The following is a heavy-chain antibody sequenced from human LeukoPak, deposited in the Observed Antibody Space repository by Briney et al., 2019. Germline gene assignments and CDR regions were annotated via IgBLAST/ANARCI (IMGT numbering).Heavy chain of an antibody. D-gene: IGHD3-22*01. V-gene: IGHV3-33*01. J-gene: IGHJ4*02. CDR2: IWYDGSNK. Sequence: GGSLRLSCAASGFTFSSYGMDWVRQAPGKGLEWVAFIWYDGSNKYYADSVKGRFTISRDNSKNTLYLQMNSLRAEDTAVYYCARDKQGSSGYYLKYWGQGTLVTVSS. CDR3: ARDKQGSSGYYLKY. CDR1: GFTFSSYG.